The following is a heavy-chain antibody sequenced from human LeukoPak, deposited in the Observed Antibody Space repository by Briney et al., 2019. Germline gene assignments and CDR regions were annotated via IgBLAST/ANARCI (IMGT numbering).Heavy chain of an antibody. D-gene: IGHD3-22*01. CDR1: GFTFSRFA. CDR2: ISGNGHQT. Sequence: GGSRRLPCSASGFTFSRFAMTWVRQLPGRGLEWVSSISGNGHQTYYADSVKGRFSVSRDNSKNILYLQMDSLRADDSALYYCAKDANYYDSSGYWIPFDYWGQGTLVTVSS. CDR3: AKDANYYDSSGYWIPFDY. V-gene: IGHV3-23*01. J-gene: IGHJ4*02.